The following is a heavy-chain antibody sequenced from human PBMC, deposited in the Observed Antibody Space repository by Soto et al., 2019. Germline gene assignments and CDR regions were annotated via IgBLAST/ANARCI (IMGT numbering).Heavy chain of an antibody. D-gene: IGHD1-26*01. V-gene: IGHV1-24*01. Sequence: QVQLVQSGAEVKPPGASVKVSCKVSGDTLTDLSIHWVRQSPGKGLGCMGGFDPEDGEAFYAQNFQGRVTMTEDTSTDTSYMELSRLRSEDTAIYYCAIAYSGTDYGYFESWGQGTLVTVSA. CDR1: GDTLTDLS. J-gene: IGHJ4*02. CDR2: FDPEDGEA. CDR3: AIAYSGTDYGYFES.